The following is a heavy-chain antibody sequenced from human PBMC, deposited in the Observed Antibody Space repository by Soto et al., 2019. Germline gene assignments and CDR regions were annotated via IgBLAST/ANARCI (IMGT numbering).Heavy chain of an antibody. J-gene: IGHJ6*02. CDR1: GYTFTGYY. CDR3: ARIGISASGMDV. CDR2: INPNSGCT. D-gene: IGHD1-20*01. V-gene: IGHV1-2*02. Sequence: ASVKFSCKASGYTFTGYYMHWVRQAPGQVLECMVWINPNSGCTNYXXKFQGRVXXTRDTSISTAXMELSXLRSDDTAVYYCARIGISASGMDVWRQGTTVTXSS.